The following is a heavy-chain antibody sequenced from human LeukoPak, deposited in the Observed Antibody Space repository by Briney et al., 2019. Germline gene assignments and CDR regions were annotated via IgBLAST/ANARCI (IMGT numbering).Heavy chain of an antibody. CDR3: ARGRRGAAGTCDY. Sequence: GGSLRLSCAASGFTFSSYSMNWVRQAPGKGLEGVSYISSSSSTIYYADSVKGRFTISRDNAKNSLYLQMNSLRAEDTAVYYCARGRRGAAGTCDYWGQGTLVTVSS. V-gene: IGHV3-48*01. CDR2: ISSSSSTI. J-gene: IGHJ4*02. D-gene: IGHD6-13*01. CDR1: GFTFSSYS.